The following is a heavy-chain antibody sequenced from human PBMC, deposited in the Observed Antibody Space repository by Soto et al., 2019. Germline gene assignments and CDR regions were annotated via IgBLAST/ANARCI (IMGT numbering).Heavy chain of an antibody. CDR1: GFTFSSYA. D-gene: IGHD3-10*01. V-gene: IGHV3-30*18. CDR3: AKALHGSGTYSYFDY. J-gene: IGHJ4*02. CDR2: IWYDGSNK. Sequence: QVQLVEYGGGVVQPGRSLRLSCAASGFTFSSYAMHWVRQAPGNGLEWVAVIWYDGSNKNYADSVKGRFTISRDNSKNTLYLQMNSLRTEDTAVYYCAKALHGSGTYSYFDYWGQGILVTVSS.